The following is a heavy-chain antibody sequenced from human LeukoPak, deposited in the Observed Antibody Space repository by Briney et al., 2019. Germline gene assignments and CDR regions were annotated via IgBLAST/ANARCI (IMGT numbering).Heavy chain of an antibody. Sequence: SETLSLTCTVSGGSISSYYWSWIRQPPGKGLEWIGYIYYSGSTNYNPSLKSRVTISVDTSKNQFSLKLSSVTAADTAVYYRASTKIKGLRFLSPYGMDVWGQGTTVTVSS. V-gene: IGHV4-59*01. CDR2: IYYSGST. J-gene: IGHJ6*02. CDR1: GGSISSYY. CDR3: ASTKIKGLRFLSPYGMDV. D-gene: IGHD3-3*01.